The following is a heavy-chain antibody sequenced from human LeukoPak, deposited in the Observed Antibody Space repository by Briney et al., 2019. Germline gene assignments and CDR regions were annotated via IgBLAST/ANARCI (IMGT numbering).Heavy chain of an antibody. V-gene: IGHV1-2*02. CDR2: INPNSGGT. J-gene: IGHJ4*02. CDR1: VYTFTHYY. D-gene: IGHD1-26*01. Sequence: GASVTVSCKPSVYTFTHYYMHWVRQAPGQGLEWMGWINPNSGGTNYAQKFQGRVTMTRDTSISTAYMELSRLRSDDTAVYYCATVGDNFDYWGQGTLVTVSS. CDR3: ATVGDNFDY.